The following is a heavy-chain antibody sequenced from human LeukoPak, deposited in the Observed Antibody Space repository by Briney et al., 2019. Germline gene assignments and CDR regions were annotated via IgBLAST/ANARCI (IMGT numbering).Heavy chain of an antibody. V-gene: IGHV1-69*04. CDR3: ARSDGCSSTSCYSYYYYYGMDV. D-gene: IGHD2-2*01. J-gene: IGHJ6*02. Sequence: ASVKVSCKASGGTFSSYAISWVRQAPGQGLEWMGRIIPILGIANYAQKFQGRVTITADKSTSTAYMELSSLRSEDTAVYYCARSDGCSSTSCYSYYYYYGMDVWGQGTTVTVSS. CDR1: GGTFSSYA. CDR2: IIPILGIA.